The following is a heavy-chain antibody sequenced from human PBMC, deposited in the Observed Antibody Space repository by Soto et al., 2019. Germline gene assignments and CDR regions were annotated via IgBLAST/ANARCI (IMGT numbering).Heavy chain of an antibody. CDR1: GFTFSNAW. Sequence: GGSLRLSCAASGFTFSNAWMSWVRQAPGKGLEWVGRIKSKSDSGTTDYAAPVKGRFTISRDDSKNTLYMHMNSLKTEATSVYYCTTLIFGYSYGFDSWGQGTLVTVSS. CDR3: TTLIFGYSYGFDS. J-gene: IGHJ4*02. V-gene: IGHV3-15*01. D-gene: IGHD5-18*01. CDR2: IKSKSDSGTT.